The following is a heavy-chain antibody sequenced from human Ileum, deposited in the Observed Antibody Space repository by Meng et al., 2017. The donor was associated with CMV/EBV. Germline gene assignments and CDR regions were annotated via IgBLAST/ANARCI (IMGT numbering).Heavy chain of an antibody. J-gene: IGHJ4*02. D-gene: IGHD1-26*01. CDR2: ISDHNGNT. V-gene: IGHV1-18*01. CDR3: ARYPLVGATLFDY. CDR1: GYTFTTYG. Sequence: QVQLVQSGSAVKKPGASVTVSCQASGYTFTTYGISWVRQAPGQGLEWMGWISDHNGNTNYVQKLQGRVTMTADTPTSTAYMELRSLTSDDTAVYYCARYPLVGATLFDYWGQGTLVTVSS.